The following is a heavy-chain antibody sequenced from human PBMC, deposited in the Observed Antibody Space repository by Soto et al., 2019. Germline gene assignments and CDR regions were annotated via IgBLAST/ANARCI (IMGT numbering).Heavy chain of an antibody. V-gene: IGHV1-18*01. Sequence: QVQLVQSGAEVKKPGASVKVSCKASGYTFTSYGISWVRQAPGQGLEWMGWISAYNGNTNYAQKLQGSITMTTDPSTSTADMELRSQRSDDTAVYYCARDGPGSRSSSWLYYRPHSRGVGSWFDPWGQGTLVTVSS. D-gene: IGHD6-13*01. CDR2: ISAYNGNT. CDR3: ARDGPGSRSSSWLYYRPHSRGVGSWFDP. J-gene: IGHJ5*02. CDR1: GYTFTSYG.